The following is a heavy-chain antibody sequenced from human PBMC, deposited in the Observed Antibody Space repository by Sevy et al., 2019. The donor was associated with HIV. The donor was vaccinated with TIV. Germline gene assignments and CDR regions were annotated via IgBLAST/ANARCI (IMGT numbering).Heavy chain of an antibody. CDR1: GGSIGSHY. CDR3: ARGLGFDI. CDR2: IYKSGSA. D-gene: IGHD3-10*01. V-gene: IGHV4-4*07. Sequence: SETLSLTCTVSGGSIGSHYWSWIRQPAGKGLEWICRIYKSGSANYNPSPKSRLTMSIDTYKDHFSMKLSSVPAADTAVYYCARGLGFDIWGQGTMVTVSS. J-gene: IGHJ3*02.